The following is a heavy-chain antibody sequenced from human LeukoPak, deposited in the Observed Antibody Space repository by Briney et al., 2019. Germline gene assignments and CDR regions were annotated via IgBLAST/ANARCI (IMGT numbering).Heavy chain of an antibody. CDR3: AKTLGSYPDY. CDR2: IYYSGST. D-gene: IGHD1-26*01. Sequence: PSETLSLTCTVSGGSISSSSYYWGWIRQPPGKGLEWIGSIYYSGSTYYNPPLKSRVTISVDTSKNQFSLKLSSVTAADTAVYYCAKTLGSYPDYWGQGTLVTVSS. J-gene: IGHJ4*02. CDR1: GGSISSSSYY. V-gene: IGHV4-39*01.